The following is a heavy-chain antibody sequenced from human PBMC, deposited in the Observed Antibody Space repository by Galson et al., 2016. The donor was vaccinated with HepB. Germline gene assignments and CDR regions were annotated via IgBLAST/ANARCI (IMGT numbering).Heavy chain of an antibody. CDR1: GFTFRNYG. J-gene: IGHJ4*02. D-gene: IGHD3-3*01. Sequence: SLRLSCAASGFTFRNYGMTWVRQAPGKGLEWVSAISASGGSTYYADSEKGRFTISRDNSKNTMYLQMTSLRAEETAVYYCTKDGGYYDFWSSYYWGFDYWGQGTLVTVSS. CDR2: ISASGGST. V-gene: IGHV3-23*01. CDR3: TKDGGYYDFWSSYYWGFDY.